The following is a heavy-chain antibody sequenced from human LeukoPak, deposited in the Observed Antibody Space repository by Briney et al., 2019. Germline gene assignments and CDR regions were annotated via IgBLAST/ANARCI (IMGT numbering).Heavy chain of an antibody. Sequence: SETLSLTCAVYGGSFSGYYWSWIRQPPGKGLEWIGAINHSGSTNYNPSLKSRVTISVDTSKNQFSLKLSSVTAADTAVYYCARDFSSSSSVYYYYYMDVWGKGTTVTVSS. D-gene: IGHD6-6*01. CDR3: ARDFSSSSSVYYYYYMDV. CDR2: INHSGST. CDR1: GGSFSGYY. J-gene: IGHJ6*03. V-gene: IGHV4-34*01.